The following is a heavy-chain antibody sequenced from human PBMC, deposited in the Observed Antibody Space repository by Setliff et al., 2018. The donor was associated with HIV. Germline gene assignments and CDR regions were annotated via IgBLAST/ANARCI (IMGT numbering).Heavy chain of an antibody. J-gene: IGHJ4*02. D-gene: IGHD3-10*01. CDR2: INPNSGGT. CDR3: ATDRTQTGISLVRGRLTDPARYPLDY. CDR1: GYTFTGYY. Sequence: ASVKVSCKASGYTFTGYYMHWVRQAPGQGLEWMGWINPNSGGTDSAKKFQGRVAMSRDTSISTAYMELSSLTSDDTAVYYCATDRTQTGISLVRGRLTDPARYPLDYWGQGTLVTVSS. V-gene: IGHV1-2*02.